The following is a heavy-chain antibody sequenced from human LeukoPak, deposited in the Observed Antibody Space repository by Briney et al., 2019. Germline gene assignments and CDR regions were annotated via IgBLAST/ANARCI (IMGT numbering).Heavy chain of an antibody. V-gene: IGHV3-74*01. Sequence: GGSLRLSCAASGFTFSSYWMHWVRQAPGKGLVWVLRINSDGSSTSYADSVKGRFTISRDNAKNTLYLQMNSLRGEDTAVYYCARDLDGSGNYHWFDPWGQGTLVTVSS. D-gene: IGHD3-10*01. CDR1: GFTFSSYW. J-gene: IGHJ5*02. CDR2: INSDGSST. CDR3: ARDLDGSGNYHWFDP.